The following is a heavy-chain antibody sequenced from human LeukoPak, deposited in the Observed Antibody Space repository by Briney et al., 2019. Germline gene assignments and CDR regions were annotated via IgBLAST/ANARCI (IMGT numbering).Heavy chain of an antibody. V-gene: IGHV3-7*01. CDR1: GFTFCTFW. J-gene: IGHJ2*01. CDR2: INQDGSAK. Sequence: PGGSLRLSCTASGFTFCTFWMIWVRQAPGKGLEWVGNINQDGSAKYYVDSVKGRFTISRDNARNSLYLQMNSLRAEDAAVYYCARDSRYFDLWGRGTPVTVSS. CDR3: ARDSRYFDL.